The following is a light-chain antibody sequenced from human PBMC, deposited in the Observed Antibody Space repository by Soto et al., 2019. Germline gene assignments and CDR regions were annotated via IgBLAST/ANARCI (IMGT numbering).Light chain of an antibody. Sequence: DIQMTQSPSTLSGSVGDRVTITCRASQTISNWWAWYQQKPGKAPKLLIYKASTLKSGVPSRFSGSGSWTEFTLTISSLQPDDFATYYCQHYNSYSEACGQGTKVERK. V-gene: IGKV1-5*03. J-gene: IGKJ1*01. CDR1: QTISNW. CDR3: QHYNSYSEA. CDR2: KAS.